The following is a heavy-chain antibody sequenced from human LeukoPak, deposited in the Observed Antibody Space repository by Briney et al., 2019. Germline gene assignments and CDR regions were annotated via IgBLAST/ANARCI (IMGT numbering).Heavy chain of an antibody. CDR3: AKGLISSATYFSHFDY. Sequence: GGSLRLSCAASGFTFSSYGMSWVRQAPGKGLEWVAAISAGGDLTNYADSVKGRFTISRDSSKNMLYVQMNSLRAEDTAIYYCAKGLISSATYFSHFDYWGQGTLVTVSS. D-gene: IGHD1-26*01. CDR1: GFTFSSYG. J-gene: IGHJ4*02. V-gene: IGHV3-23*01. CDR2: ISAGGDLT.